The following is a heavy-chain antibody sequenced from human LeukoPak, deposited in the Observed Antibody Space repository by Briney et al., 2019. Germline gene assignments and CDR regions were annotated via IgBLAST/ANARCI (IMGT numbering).Heavy chain of an antibody. CDR2: INPTSGYI. J-gene: IGHJ4*02. CDR1: GFTFTSYT. V-gene: IGHV3-21*01. CDR3: ARFVEAHTYYFDY. D-gene: IGHD3-10*01. Sequence: GGSLRLSCAASGFTFTSYTMNWVRQAPGKGLEWVSSINPTSGYIYYSDSVKGRFTISRDDAKKSFYLQMNSLRAEDTAVYYCARFVEAHTYYFDYWGQGTLVIVSS.